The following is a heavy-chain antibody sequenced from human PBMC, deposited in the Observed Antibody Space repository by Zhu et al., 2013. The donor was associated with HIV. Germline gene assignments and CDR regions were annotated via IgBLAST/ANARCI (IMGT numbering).Heavy chain of an antibody. J-gene: IGHJ5*02. CDR3: ARVLHNWDPGWFDP. D-gene: IGHD1-26*01. CDR1: GYTFTGYY. V-gene: IGHV1-2*02. Sequence: QVQLVQSGAEVKKPGASVKVSCKASGYTFTGYYMHWVRQAPGQGLEWMGWINPNSGGRNYAQNFQGRVTMTTDKSTNTAYMELRSLRSDDTAVYYCARVLHNWDPGWFDPWGQGTLVTVSS. CDR2: INPNSGGR.